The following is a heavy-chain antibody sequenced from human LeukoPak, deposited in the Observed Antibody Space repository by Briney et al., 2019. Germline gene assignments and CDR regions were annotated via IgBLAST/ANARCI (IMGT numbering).Heavy chain of an antibody. CDR1: GYSVSDNY. J-gene: IGHJ3*02. V-gene: IGHV3-53*01. CDR2: IYRGGST. D-gene: IGHD3-10*01. Sequence: GGSLRLSCATSGYSVSDNYMTWVRQAPGKGLEWVSVIYRGGSTYYTDSVKGRFTISRDNSKNMAYLQMYSLRVEDTAVYYCGRGGGYGSGNHYRGGAFDIWGQGTMVTVSS. CDR3: GRGGGYGSGNHYRGGAFDI.